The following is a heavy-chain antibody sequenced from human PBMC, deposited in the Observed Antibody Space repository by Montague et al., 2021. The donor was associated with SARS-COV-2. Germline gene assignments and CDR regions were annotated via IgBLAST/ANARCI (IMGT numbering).Heavy chain of an antibody. CDR2: IDWDDDK. J-gene: IGHJ4*02. CDR1: GFSLNTSGMC. Sequence: PALVKPTQTLTLTCTFSGFSLNTSGMCVNCIRQPPGKALEWLARIDWDDDKYYSTSLKTRLTISKDTSKNQVVLTMTNMDPVDTATYYCARTYAPSAVAVDYWGQGALATASS. V-gene: IGHV2-70*11. D-gene: IGHD6-19*01. CDR3: ARTYAPSAVAVDY.